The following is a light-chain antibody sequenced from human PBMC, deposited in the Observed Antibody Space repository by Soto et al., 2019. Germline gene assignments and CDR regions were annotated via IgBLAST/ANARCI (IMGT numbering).Light chain of an antibody. J-gene: IGKJ2*02. Sequence: EIVLTQSPGTLSLSPGERATLSCRASQSVSSSYLAWYQQKPGQAPRLLIYGASSRATGIPDRFSGSGSGTVFTLTISRLEPEDFAVYYCQHYGSSPGYRCTFGQGTKLEIK. CDR1: QSVSSSY. CDR2: GAS. V-gene: IGKV3-20*01. CDR3: QHYGSSPGYRCT.